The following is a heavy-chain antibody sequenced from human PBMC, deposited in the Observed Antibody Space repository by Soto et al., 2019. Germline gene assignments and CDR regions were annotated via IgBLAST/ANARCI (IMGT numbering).Heavy chain of an antibody. CDR1: GGTFSSYA. CDR3: AIAMAGKWHPFDY. D-gene: IGHD6-19*01. Sequence: ASVKVSCKASGGTFSSYAISWVRQAPGQGLEWMGIINPSGGRTSYAQKFQGRVTMTRDTSTSTVYMELSSLRPEDTAVYYCAIAMAGKWHPFDYWGHGTLVTVSS. J-gene: IGHJ4*01. V-gene: IGHV1-46*01. CDR2: INPSGGRT.